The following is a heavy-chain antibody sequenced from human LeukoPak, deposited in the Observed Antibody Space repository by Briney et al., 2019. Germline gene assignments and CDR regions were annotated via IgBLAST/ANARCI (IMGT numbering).Heavy chain of an antibody. CDR1: GGSFSGYY. Sequence: SETLSLTCAVYGGSFSGYYWSWIRQPPGKGLEWIGEINHSGSTNYNPSLKSRVTISVDTSKNQFSLKLSSVTAADTAVCYCARGRNIAAADTNYFDYWGQGTLVTVSS. J-gene: IGHJ4*02. V-gene: IGHV4-34*01. CDR3: ARGRNIAAADTNYFDY. CDR2: INHSGST. D-gene: IGHD6-13*01.